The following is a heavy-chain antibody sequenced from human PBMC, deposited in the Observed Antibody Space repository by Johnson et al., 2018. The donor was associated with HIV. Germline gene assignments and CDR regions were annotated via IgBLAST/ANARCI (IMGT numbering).Heavy chain of an antibody. CDR1: GFTFSNYG. D-gene: IGHD3-3*01. V-gene: IGHV3-30*03. CDR3: ARERWSAYYGAFDI. CDR2: ISYDGSNK. Sequence: QVQLVESGGGVVQPGGSLRLSCAASGFTFSNYGMHWVRQAPGKGLEWVAVISYDGSNKYYADSVKGRFTISRDNSKNTLYLQMNSLRAEDTAVYYCARERWSAYYGAFDIWGHGTLVTVSS. J-gene: IGHJ3*02.